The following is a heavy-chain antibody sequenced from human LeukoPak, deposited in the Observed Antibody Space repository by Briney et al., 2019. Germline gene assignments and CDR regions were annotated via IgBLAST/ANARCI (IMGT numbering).Heavy chain of an antibody. CDR1: GGSISSGGYS. J-gene: IGHJ4*02. V-gene: IGHV4-30-2*01. CDR3: ARAPGDFWSGYPFDY. CDR2: IYHSGST. Sequence: SQTLSLTCAVSGGSISSGGYSWSWIRQPPGKGLEWIGYIYHSGSTYYNPSLKSRVTISVDTSKNQFSLKLSSVTAADTAVYYCARAPGDFWSGYPFDYWGQGTLVTVSS. D-gene: IGHD3-3*01.